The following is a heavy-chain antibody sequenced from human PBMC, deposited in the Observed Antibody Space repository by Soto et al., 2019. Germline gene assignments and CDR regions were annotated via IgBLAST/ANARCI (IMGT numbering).Heavy chain of an antibody. CDR3: ARDRFYSGLDV. CDR1: GGSVSSAGYY. CDR2: ISYSGST. Sequence: SETLSLTCTVSGGSVSSAGYYWSWIRQPPGKGLEWIGHISYSGSTNYNPSLKSRITVSVDTSKNQFSLKLSSVTAADTAVYYCARDRFYSGLDVWGQGTTVTVSS. J-gene: IGHJ6*02. V-gene: IGHV4-61*08.